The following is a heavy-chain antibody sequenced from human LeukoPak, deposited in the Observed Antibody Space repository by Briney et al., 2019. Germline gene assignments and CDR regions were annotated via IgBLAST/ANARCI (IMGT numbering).Heavy chain of an antibody. Sequence: GGSLRLSCAASGFTFSSYAMSWVRQAPGKGLEWVSAVSGSGGSTYYADSVKGRFTISRDNSKNTLCLQMNSLRAEDTAVYYCAKHSGYDFFLVVFDYWGQGTLVTVSS. CDR1: GFTFSSYA. D-gene: IGHD5-12*01. CDR2: VSGSGGST. V-gene: IGHV3-23*01. CDR3: AKHSGYDFFLVVFDY. J-gene: IGHJ4*02.